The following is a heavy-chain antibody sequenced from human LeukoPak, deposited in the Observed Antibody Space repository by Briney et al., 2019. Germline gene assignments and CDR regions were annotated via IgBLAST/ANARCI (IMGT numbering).Heavy chain of an antibody. V-gene: IGHV3-30*18. D-gene: IGHD2-15*01. CDR2: ISYAGRDI. CDR3: VKRRVRDIVVVVAADFDF. CDR1: GFTFSDFA. Sequence: GGSLRLSCTASGFTFSDFAMHWVRQAPGKGLEWVAVISYAGRDIYYAGSVKGRFTISRDNSNDTLYLQMSSLRPDDTAIYYCVKRRVRDIVVVVAADFDFWGQGTLVTVSS. J-gene: IGHJ4*02.